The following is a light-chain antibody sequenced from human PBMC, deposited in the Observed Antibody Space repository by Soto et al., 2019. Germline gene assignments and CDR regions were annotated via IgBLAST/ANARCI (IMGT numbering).Light chain of an antibody. Sequence: QSALTQPASLFASPGQSIPISCPGNSRDVGGYNYVSWYQQHPGKAPKLMIYDVSNRPSGVSNRFSGSKSGNTASLTISGLQAEDEADYYCSSYTSSTTYVFGTGTKVTVL. CDR3: SSYTSSTTYV. J-gene: IGLJ1*01. CDR2: DVS. CDR1: SRDVGGYNY. V-gene: IGLV2-14*01.